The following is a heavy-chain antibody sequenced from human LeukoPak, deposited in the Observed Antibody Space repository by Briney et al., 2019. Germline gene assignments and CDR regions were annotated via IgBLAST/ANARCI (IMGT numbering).Heavy chain of an antibody. CDR1: GGSFSGYY. V-gene: IGHV4-34*01. D-gene: IGHD5-18*01. CDR2: INHSGST. Sequence: SETLSLTCAVYGGSFSGYYWSWIRQPPGKGLEWIGEINHSGSTNYNPSLKSRVTISVDASKNQFSLKLSSVTAADTAVYYCARVGNMVTYYYYYMDVWGKGTTVTVSS. CDR3: ARVGNMVTYYYYYMDV. J-gene: IGHJ6*03.